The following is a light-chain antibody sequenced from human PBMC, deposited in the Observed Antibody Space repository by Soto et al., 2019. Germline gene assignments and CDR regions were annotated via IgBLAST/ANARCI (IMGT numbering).Light chain of an antibody. V-gene: IGKV3-11*01. CDR3: QQRSNWLIFT. J-gene: IGKJ3*01. Sequence: EIVLTQSPATLSLSPGERATLSCRASQSVSSYLAWYQQKPGQAPRLLIYDASNRATGIPARFSGSVSGTDFTLTISSLEPEDFAVYYCQQRSNWLIFTFGPGTKVDIK. CDR1: QSVSSY. CDR2: DAS.